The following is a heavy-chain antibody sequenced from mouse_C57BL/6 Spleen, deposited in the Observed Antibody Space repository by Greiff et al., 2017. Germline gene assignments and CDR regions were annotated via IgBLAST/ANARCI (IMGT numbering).Heavy chain of an antibody. J-gene: IGHJ4*01. D-gene: IGHD1-1*01. CDR3: ERKGTTDYYAMDY. CDR1: GYTFTSYW. CDR2: IHPNSGST. Sequence: VQLQQPGAELVKPGASVKLSCKASGYTFTSYWMHWVKQRPGQGLEWIGMIHPNSGSTNYNEKFKSKATLTVDKSSSTAYMQLSSLTSEDSAVYDCERKGTTDYYAMDYWGQGTSVTVSS. V-gene: IGHV1-64*01.